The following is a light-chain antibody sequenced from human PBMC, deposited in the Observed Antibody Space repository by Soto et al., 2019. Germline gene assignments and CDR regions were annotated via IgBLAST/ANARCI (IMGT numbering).Light chain of an antibody. CDR3: SSYSSSSPWV. V-gene: IGLV2-14*01. CDR1: SSDVGGYNY. Sequence: QSVLTQPASVSGSPGQSITISCTGTSSDVGGYNYVSWYQQHPGKAPKLMIYDVSNRPSGVSNRFSGSKSGNTASLTISGLQAEYEADYYCSSYSSSSPWVFGTGTKVTVL. CDR2: DVS. J-gene: IGLJ1*01.